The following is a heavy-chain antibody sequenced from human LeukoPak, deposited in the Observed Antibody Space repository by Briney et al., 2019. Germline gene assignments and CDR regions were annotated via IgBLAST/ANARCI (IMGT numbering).Heavy chain of an antibody. D-gene: IGHD3-10*01. CDR1: GYTFTSYY. J-gene: IGHJ6*03. CDR2: INPSGGST. CDR3: ARDKAGYYYYYYMDV. V-gene: IGHV1-46*01. Sequence: GASVKVSCKASGYTFTSYYLHWVRQAPGQGLEWMGVINPSGGSTSYAQKFQGRVTMTRDTSTSTVYMELSSLRSEDTAVYYCARDKAGYYYYYYMDVWGKGTTVTVSS.